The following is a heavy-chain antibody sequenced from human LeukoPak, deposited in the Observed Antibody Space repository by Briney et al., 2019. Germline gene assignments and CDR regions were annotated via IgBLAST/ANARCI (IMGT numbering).Heavy chain of an antibody. D-gene: IGHD2-8*02. Sequence: NASETLSLTCTVSGGSISSHYWSWIRQPPGKGLEWIGYIYYSGSTNYNPSLKSRVTISVDTSKNQFSLKLSSVTAADTAVYYCARSGDYFDYWGQGTLVTVSS. CDR1: GGSISSHY. V-gene: IGHV4-59*11. CDR2: IYYSGST. CDR3: ARSGDYFDY. J-gene: IGHJ4*02.